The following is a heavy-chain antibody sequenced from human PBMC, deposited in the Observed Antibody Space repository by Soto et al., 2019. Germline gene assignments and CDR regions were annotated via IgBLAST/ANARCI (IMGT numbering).Heavy chain of an antibody. J-gene: IGHJ6*02. CDR1: GYTITSYY. CDR2: INPSSSAT. CDR3: ARGYCSSGNCYRLYDYDLAV. Sequence: ASVKVSCKASGYTITSYYMHWVRQAPGQGLEWMGIINPSSSATRYSQKFQGRVTMTRDVSTSTVYMEMSGLRSEDTAVYYCARGYCSSGNCYRLYDYDLAVWG. D-gene: IGHD2-15*01. V-gene: IGHV1-46*01.